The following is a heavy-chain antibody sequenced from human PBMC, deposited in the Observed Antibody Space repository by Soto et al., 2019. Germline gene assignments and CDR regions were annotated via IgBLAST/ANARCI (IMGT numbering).Heavy chain of an antibody. J-gene: IGHJ4*02. D-gene: IGHD6-13*01. Sequence: GGSLRLSCSASGFTFSSYAMHWVRQAPGKGLEYVSAISSNGVSTYYADSVKGRFTISRDNSKNTLYLQMSSLRAEDTAVYYCVKGAAAGPVTHFDYWGQGTLVTVSS. CDR1: GFTFSSYA. V-gene: IGHV3-64D*08. CDR3: VKGAAAGPVTHFDY. CDR2: ISSNGVST.